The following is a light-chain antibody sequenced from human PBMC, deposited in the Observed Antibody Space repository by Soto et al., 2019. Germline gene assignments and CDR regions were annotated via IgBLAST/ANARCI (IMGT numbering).Light chain of an antibody. CDR2: DAS. J-gene: IGKJ1*01. V-gene: IGKV3-11*01. CDR1: QSVSSY. CDR3: QQRSNWPWT. Sequence: EIVFTHSPATLSLSPAERAILSCRASQSVSSYLAWYQQKPGQAPRLLIYDASNRATGIPARFSGSGSGTDFTLTISSLEPEDFAVYYCQQRSNWPWTFGQGTKVDIK.